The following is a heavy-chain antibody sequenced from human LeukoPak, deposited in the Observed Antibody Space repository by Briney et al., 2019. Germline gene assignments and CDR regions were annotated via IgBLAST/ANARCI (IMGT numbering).Heavy chain of an antibody. J-gene: IGHJ4*02. CDR1: GGSISSYY. V-gene: IGHV4-59*12. CDR2: IYYSGST. CDR3: ARRFSVEFDY. Sequence: PSETLSLTCTVSGGSISSYYWSWIRQPPGKGLEWIGSIYYSGSTYYNPSLKSRVTISVDTSKNQFSLKLSSVTAADTAVYYCARRFSVEFDYWGQGTLVTVSS.